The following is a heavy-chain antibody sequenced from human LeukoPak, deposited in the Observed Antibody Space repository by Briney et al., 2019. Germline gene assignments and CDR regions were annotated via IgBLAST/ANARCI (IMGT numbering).Heavy chain of an antibody. J-gene: IGHJ4*02. V-gene: IGHV3-21*01. D-gene: IGHD3-22*01. CDR2: IGTIDSYI. CDR3: VRDYSSGREFDY. Sequence: PGGSLRLSCAASGFTFSSYTMNWVRQAPGKGPEWVSCIGTIDSYIYYGDSVKGRFTISRDNAKNSLYLQMSSLRVEDTAVYYCVRDYSSGREFDYWGQGTLVTVSS. CDR1: GFTFSSYT.